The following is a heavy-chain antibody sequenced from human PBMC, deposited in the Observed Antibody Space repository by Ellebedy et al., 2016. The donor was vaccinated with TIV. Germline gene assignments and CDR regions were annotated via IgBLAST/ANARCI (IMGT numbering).Heavy chain of an antibody. CDR3: TRAAYSHGYDY. CDR2: IRNKANSYMT. D-gene: IGHD5-18*01. CDR1: GFTFSDHY. J-gene: IGHJ4*02. V-gene: IGHV3-72*01. Sequence: GESLKISCAASGFTFSDHYMDWVRQAPGKGLEWVGRIRNKANSYMTEYAASVKGRFTISRDDSKNSLSLQMNSLKIEDTAVYFCTRAAYSHGYDYWGQGTLVTVS.